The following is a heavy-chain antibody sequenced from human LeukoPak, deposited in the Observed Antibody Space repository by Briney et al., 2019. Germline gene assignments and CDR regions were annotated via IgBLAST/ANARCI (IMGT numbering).Heavy chain of an antibody. J-gene: IGHJ6*02. V-gene: IGHV1-69*02. CDR3: ATWNTGVYYYGMDV. CDR2: IIPILGIA. D-gene: IGHD1-1*01. CDR1: GYTFTGYY. Sequence: SVKVSCKASGYTFTGYYMHWVRQAPGQGLEWMGRIIPILGIANYAQKFQGRVTITADKSTSTAYMELSSLRSEDTAVYYCATWNTGVYYYGMDVWGQGTTVTVSS.